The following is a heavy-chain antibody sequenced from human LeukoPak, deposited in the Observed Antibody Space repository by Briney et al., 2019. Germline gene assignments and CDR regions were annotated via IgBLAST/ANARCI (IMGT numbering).Heavy chain of an antibody. CDR1: GVSMRTYY. J-gene: IGHJ4*02. CDR3: ASQGSDSGWFYF. Sequence: SETLSLTCTVSGVSMRTYYWSWIRQPPGKGLEWIGYVSYSGNTDYNPSLRSRLTISIDTSETQFSLKLTSVTAADTAIYYCASQGSDSGWFYFWGQGTLVTVSS. D-gene: IGHD6-19*01. V-gene: IGHV4-59*08. CDR2: VSYSGNT.